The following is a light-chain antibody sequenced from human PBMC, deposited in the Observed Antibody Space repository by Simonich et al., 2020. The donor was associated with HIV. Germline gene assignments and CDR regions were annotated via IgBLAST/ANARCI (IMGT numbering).Light chain of an antibody. J-gene: IGKJ5*01. CDR2: GAS. CDR3: QQYNNWPIT. V-gene: IGKV3-15*01. CDR1: QSFSSN. Sequence: ERVMTQSLATLSVSPGERATLSCRASQSFSSNLAWYQQKPGQAPRLLIYGASTRETGIPARFSGSGSGTEFTLTISSMQSEDFADYYCQQYNNWPITFGQGTRLEIK.